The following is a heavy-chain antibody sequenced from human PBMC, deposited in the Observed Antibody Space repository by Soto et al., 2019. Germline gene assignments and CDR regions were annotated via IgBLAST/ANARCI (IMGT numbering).Heavy chain of an antibody. J-gene: IGHJ4*02. V-gene: IGHV1-69*13. CDR3: ARGPPYYYDSSGYYWNFDY. CDR2: ISAYIGTA. CDR1: RYTFSNYA. D-gene: IGHD3-22*01. Sequence: APVKVSCKTSRYTFSNYAINWVRQSPGQGLEWMGRISAYIGTANFAQKFQGRVTITADESTSPAYMALSSLRSEDTAVYYCARGPPYYYDSSGYYWNFDYWGQGTLVTVSS.